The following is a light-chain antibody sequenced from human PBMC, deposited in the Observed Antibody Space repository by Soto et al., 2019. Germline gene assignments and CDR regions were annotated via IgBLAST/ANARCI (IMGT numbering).Light chain of an antibody. Sequence: DIQLTQSPSFLSASVGDRVTITCRASQGISSYLAWYQQKPGKAPKLLIYAASTLQSGVPSRFSGSGSGTELTLTISSLQPEDFATYYCQQLNSYPSLTFGQGTKLEIK. CDR2: AAS. V-gene: IGKV1-9*01. CDR1: QGISSY. CDR3: QQLNSYPSLT. J-gene: IGKJ2*01.